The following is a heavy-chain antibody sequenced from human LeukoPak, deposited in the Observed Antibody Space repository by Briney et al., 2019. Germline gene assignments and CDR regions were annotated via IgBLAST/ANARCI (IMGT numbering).Heavy chain of an antibody. V-gene: IGHV1-46*01. D-gene: IGHD3-9*01. CDR3: ARVVEFDWSGDY. CDR2: INPSGGGT. Sequence: EASVKVSCKGSGYTFTRYFLHWVGQAPGQGLEWMGIINPSGGGTSYAQKFQGRVTMTRDTSTSTVYMELSSLRSEDTAVYYCARVVEFDWSGDYWAQGTLVTVSS. J-gene: IGHJ4*02. CDR1: GYTFTRYF.